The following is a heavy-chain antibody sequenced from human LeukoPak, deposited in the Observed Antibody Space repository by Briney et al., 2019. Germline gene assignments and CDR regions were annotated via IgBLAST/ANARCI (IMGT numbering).Heavy chain of an antibody. CDR3: ARTRSTSSYYYDSSGKRMDAFDI. J-gene: IGHJ3*02. CDR1: GYTFTSYD. D-gene: IGHD3-22*01. V-gene: IGHV1-8*01. Sequence: ASVKVSCKASGYTFTSYDINWVRQATGQGLEWMGWMNPNSGNTGYAQKFQGRVTMTRDTSTSTVYMELSSLRSEDTAVYYCARTRSTSSYYYDSSGKRMDAFDIWGQGTMVTVSS. CDR2: MNPNSGNT.